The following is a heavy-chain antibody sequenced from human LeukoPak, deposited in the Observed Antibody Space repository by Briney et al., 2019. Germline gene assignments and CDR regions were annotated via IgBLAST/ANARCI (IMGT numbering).Heavy chain of an antibody. CDR1: GFTFSNYA. CDR3: ARRYSSGWWIDY. J-gene: IGHJ4*02. V-gene: IGHV3-30-3*01. D-gene: IGHD6-19*01. CDR2: ISYDGSNK. Sequence: GGSLRLSCAASGFTFSNYAIHWVRQAPGKGLEWVAVISYDGSNKYYADSVKGRFTISRDSSENTLYPQMNSLRVEDTAVYYCARRYSSGWWIDYWGQGTLVTVSS.